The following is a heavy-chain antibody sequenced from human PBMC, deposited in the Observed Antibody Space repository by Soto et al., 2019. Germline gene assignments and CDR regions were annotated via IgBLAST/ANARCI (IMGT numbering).Heavy chain of an antibody. J-gene: IGHJ6*02. CDR2: IYHSGST. V-gene: IGHV4-4*02. D-gene: IGHD3-10*02. CDR1: GGSISSSNW. Sequence: SETLSLACAVSGGSISSSNWWSWVRQPPGKGLEWIGEIYHSGSTNYNPSLKSRVTISVDKSKNQFSLKLSSVTAADTAVYYCASVRGGYYYAMDVWGQGTTVTVSS. CDR3: ASVRGGYYYAMDV.